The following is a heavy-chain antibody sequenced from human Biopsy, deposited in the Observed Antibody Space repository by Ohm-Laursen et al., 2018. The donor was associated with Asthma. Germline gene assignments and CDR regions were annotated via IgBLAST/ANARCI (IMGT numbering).Heavy chain of an antibody. CDR1: GFTFSSYA. V-gene: IGHV3-48*02. CDR3: ALKYRNSVFPEYGMDV. Sequence: RLSCAASGFTFSSYAFNWVRQAPGKGLEWVSYITGSGSTIYYADSVKGRFTLSRDNAKNSLYLQMNSLRDEDTAVYYCALKYRNSVFPEYGMDVWGQGTTVTVSS. J-gene: IGHJ6*02. D-gene: IGHD4-11*01. CDR2: ITGSGSTI.